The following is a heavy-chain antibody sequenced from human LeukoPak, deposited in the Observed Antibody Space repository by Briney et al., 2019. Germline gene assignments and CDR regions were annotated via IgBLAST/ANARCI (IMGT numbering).Heavy chain of an antibody. CDR2: ISGSGGST. CDR3: ATISGSFEYLDY. D-gene: IGHD1-26*01. J-gene: IGHJ4*02. CDR1: GFTFSSYA. V-gene: IGHV3-23*01. Sequence: GGSLRLSCAASGFTFSSYAMSWVRQAPGKGLEWVSAISGSGGSTYYADSVKGRFTISRDNSKNTLYLQMHSLRVDDTATYYCATISGSFEYLDYWGQGTLVTVSS.